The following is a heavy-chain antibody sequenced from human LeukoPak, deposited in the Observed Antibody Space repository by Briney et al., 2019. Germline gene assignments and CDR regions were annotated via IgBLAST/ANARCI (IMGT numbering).Heavy chain of an antibody. CDR2: ISGSGGST. D-gene: IGHD6-13*01. J-gene: IGHJ4*02. CDR3: ARDLMGIAYRGAFYY. Sequence: GGTLRLSCAASGFTFSSYGMSWVRQAPGKGLEWVSAISGSGGSTYYADSVKGRFTISRDNSKNTLYLQMNSLRAEDTAVYYCARDLMGIAYRGAFYYWGQGTLVTVSP. V-gene: IGHV3-23*01. CDR1: GFTFSSYG.